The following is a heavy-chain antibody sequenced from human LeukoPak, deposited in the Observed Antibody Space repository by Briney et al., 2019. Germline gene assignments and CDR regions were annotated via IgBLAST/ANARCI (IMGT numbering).Heavy chain of an antibody. V-gene: IGHV5-51*01. Sequence: GESLKISCKGSGYRLTSYWIGWVRQMPGKGLEWMGITYPGDSDTRYSPSFQGQVTISADKSISTAYLQWRSLKASDSAMYYCARQAAAGIYWGQGTLVTVSS. J-gene: IGHJ4*02. CDR2: TYPGDSDT. D-gene: IGHD2-2*01. CDR1: GYRLTSYW. CDR3: ARQAAAGIY.